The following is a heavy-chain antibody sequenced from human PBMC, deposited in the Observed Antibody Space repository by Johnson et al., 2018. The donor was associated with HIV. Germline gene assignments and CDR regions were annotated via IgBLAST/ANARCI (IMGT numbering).Heavy chain of an antibody. CDR2: ISGSGGSP. J-gene: IGHJ3*01. CDR3: AKVGSGYSSSS. V-gene: IGHV3-23*04. Sequence: VESGGGLVQPGGSLRLSCAASGFTFSSYAMSWVRQAPGKGLEWVSTISGSGGSPYYADSVKGRFTISRDNSKNTLYLQMNRLRAEDTAVYYCAKVGSGYSSSSWGQGTMVTVSS. CDR1: GFTFSSYA. D-gene: IGHD6-13*01.